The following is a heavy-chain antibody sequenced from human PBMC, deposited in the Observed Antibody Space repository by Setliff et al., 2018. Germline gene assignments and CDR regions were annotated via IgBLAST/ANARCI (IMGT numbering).Heavy chain of an antibody. CDR1: GGTFSTYA. V-gene: IGHV1-69*13. D-gene: IGHD2-15*01. J-gene: IGHJ6*03. CDR2: IIPMFGTT. Sequence: SVKVSCKASGGTFSTYAIDWVRQAPGQGLEWMGGIIPMFGTTNYARKFQGRVTITADESTITAYMELSSLRSEDTAVYYCARVRDCSGGICHRGFHHFMDVWGKGTTVTVSS. CDR3: ARVRDCSGGICHRGFHHFMDV.